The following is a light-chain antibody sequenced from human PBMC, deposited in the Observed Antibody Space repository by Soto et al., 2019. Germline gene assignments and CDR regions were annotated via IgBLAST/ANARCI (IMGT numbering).Light chain of an antibody. Sequence: QSVLTQPPSASGPPGQRVTISCSGSSSTIGSNTVNWYQQLPGTAPKLLIYSNNQRPSGVPDRFSGSKSGTSASLAISGLQSEDEADYYCAAWDARLNGWVFGGGTKLTVL. CDR2: SNN. V-gene: IGLV1-44*01. J-gene: IGLJ3*02. CDR1: SSTIGSNT. CDR3: AAWDARLNGWV.